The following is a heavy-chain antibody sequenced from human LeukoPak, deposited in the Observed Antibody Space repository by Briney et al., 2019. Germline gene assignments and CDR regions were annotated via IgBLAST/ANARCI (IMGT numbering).Heavy chain of an antibody. Sequence: ASVKVSCKTSGYTFTGYYMHWVRQAPGQGLEWMGWINPNSGGTNYAQKFQGRVTMTRDTSISTAYMELSRLRSDDTAVYYCASSPVYYYDAFDIWGQGTMVTVSS. CDR1: GYTFTGYY. V-gene: IGHV1-2*02. D-gene: IGHD3-10*01. CDR2: INPNSGGT. J-gene: IGHJ3*02. CDR3: ASSPVYYYDAFDI.